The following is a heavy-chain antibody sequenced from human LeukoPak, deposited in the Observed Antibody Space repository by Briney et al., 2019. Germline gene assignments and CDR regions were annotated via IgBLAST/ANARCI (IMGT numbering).Heavy chain of an antibody. CDR1: GFTFSTYA. CDR2: ISDSDGYT. Sequence: PGGSLRLSCAASGFTFSTYAMNWVRQAPGKGLERVSAISDSDGYTYYADSVKGRFTISRDNSKNTLYLQMNNLRVEDTAVYYCAKRNKGGYSYGPIDYWGQGTLVTVSS. J-gene: IGHJ4*02. CDR3: AKRNKGGYSYGPIDY. V-gene: IGHV3-23*01. D-gene: IGHD5-18*01.